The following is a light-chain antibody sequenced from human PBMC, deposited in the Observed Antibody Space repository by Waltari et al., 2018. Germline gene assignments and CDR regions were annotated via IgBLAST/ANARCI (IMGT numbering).Light chain of an antibody. V-gene: IGLV3-21*04. CDR3: QVWDTSSEQSV. CDR2: DDT. Sequence: SYVLTQPPSVSVAPGKTASVTCGGNNLGGRSVHWYQQKSGQAPVLFIYDDTDRPSGIPERFSGSNSGNTATLTISRVEAGDEADYYCQVWDTSSEQSVFGSGTKVTVL. J-gene: IGLJ1*01. CDR1: NLGGRS.